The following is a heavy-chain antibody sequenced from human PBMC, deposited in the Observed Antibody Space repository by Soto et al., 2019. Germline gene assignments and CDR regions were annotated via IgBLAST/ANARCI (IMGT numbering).Heavy chain of an antibody. D-gene: IGHD6-6*01. V-gene: IGHV1-18*04. J-gene: IGHJ4*02. CDR1: GYTFTSYG. CDR3: ARLINEYSSSYAGIDY. CDR2: ISAYNVNT. Sequence: ASVKVSCKASGYTFTSYGISWVRQAPGQGLEWMGWISAYNVNTNYAQKLQGRVTMTTDTSTSTAYMELRSLRSDDTAVYYCARLINEYSSSYAGIDYWGQGTLVTVSS.